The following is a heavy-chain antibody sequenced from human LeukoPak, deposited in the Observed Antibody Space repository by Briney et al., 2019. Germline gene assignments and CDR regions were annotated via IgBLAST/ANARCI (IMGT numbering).Heavy chain of an antibody. D-gene: IGHD4-23*01. CDR1: GFTFSSYW. Sequence: PGGSLRLSCVASGFTFSSYWMSWVRQAPGKGLEWVANIKQDGSEKYYVDSVKGRFTISRDNTKNSLYLQMNSLRAEDTAVYYCARDRTVVTPYYYYYGMDVWGQGTTVTVSS. CDR3: ARDRTVVTPYYYYYGMDV. V-gene: IGHV3-7*01. CDR2: IKQDGSEK. J-gene: IGHJ6*02.